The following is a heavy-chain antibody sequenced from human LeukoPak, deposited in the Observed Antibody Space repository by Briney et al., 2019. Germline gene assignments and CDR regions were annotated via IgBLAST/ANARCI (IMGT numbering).Heavy chain of an antibody. CDR1: GFTFSSYG. V-gene: IGHV4-39*01. D-gene: IGHD6-6*01. J-gene: IGHJ4*02. CDR2: IYYSGST. CDR3: ASGSIAARKIDY. Sequence: KTGGSLRLSCAASGFTFSSYGMHWIRQPPGKGLEWIGSIYYSGSTYYNPSLKSRVTISVDTSKNQFSLKLSSVTAADTAVYYCASGSIAARKIDYWGQGTLVTVSS.